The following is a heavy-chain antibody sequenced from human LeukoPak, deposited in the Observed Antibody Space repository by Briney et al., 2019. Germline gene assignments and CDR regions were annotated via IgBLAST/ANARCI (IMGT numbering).Heavy chain of an antibody. Sequence: GGSLRLSCAASGFTFSSYWMSWVRQAPGKGLEWVANIKQDGSEKYYVDSVKGRFTISRDNAKNSLYLQMNSLRAEDTAVYYCARRYCSCTSCYQNYFDYGGQGTLATVSS. CDR1: GFTFSSYW. CDR2: IKQDGSEK. V-gene: IGHV3-7*01. J-gene: IGHJ4*02. D-gene: IGHD2-2*01. CDR3: ARRYCSCTSCYQNYFDY.